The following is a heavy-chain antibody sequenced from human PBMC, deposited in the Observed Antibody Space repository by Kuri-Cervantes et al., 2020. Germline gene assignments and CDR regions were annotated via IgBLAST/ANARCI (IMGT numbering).Heavy chain of an antibody. V-gene: IGHV1-58*01. CDR1: GFTFTSSA. CDR2: IVVGSGNT. CDR3: AREALDYGDSLRPFDY. D-gene: IGHD4-17*01. Sequence: SVKVSCKASGFTFTSSAVQWVRQARGQRLEWIGWIVVGSGNTNYAQKFQERVTITRDMSTSTAYMELSRLRSDDTAVYYCAREALDYGDSLRPFDYWCQGTLVTVSS. J-gene: IGHJ4*02.